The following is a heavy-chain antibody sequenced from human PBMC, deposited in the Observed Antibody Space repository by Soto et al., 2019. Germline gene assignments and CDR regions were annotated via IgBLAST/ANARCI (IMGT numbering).Heavy chain of an antibody. CDR2: ISAYNGNT. J-gene: IGHJ5*02. CDR1: GYTFTSYG. CDR3: ARDLSWDSSSSMEAYNWFDP. Sequence: ASVKVSCKASGYTFTSYGISWGRQPPGQGLEWMGWISAYNGNTNYAQKLQGRVTMTTGTSTSTAYMGLRSLRSDDTAVYYCARDLSWDSSSSMEAYNWFDPWGQGTLVTVSS. D-gene: IGHD6-6*01. V-gene: IGHV1-18*01.